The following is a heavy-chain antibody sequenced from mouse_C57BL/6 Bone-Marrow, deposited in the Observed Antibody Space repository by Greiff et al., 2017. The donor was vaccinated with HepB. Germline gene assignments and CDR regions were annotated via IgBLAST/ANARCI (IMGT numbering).Heavy chain of an antibody. V-gene: IGHV5-15*01. CDR2: ISNLAYSI. J-gene: IGHJ4*01. Sequence: EVKVVESGGGLVQPGGSLKLSCAASGFTFSDYGMAWVRQAPRKGPEWVAFISNLAYSIYYADTVTGRFPISRENAKNTLYLEMSSLRSEDTAMYYCARQGKGYAMDYWGQGTSVTVSS. CDR1: GFTFSDYG. CDR3: ARQGKGYAMDY.